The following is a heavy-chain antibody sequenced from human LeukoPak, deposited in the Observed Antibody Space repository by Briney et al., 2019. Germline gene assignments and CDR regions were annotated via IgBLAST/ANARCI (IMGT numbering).Heavy chain of an antibody. CDR3: ARAGRSGSYFGHYYYYMDV. CDR1: GGSISSSSYY. CDR2: IYYSGST. V-gene: IGHV4-39*07. Sequence: SETLSLTCTVSGGSISSSSYYWGWIRQPPGKGLEWIGSIYYSGSTNYNPSLKSRVTISVDTSKNQFSLKLSSVTAADTAVYYCARAGRSGSYFGHYYYYMDVWGKGTTVTVSS. J-gene: IGHJ6*03. D-gene: IGHD3-10*01.